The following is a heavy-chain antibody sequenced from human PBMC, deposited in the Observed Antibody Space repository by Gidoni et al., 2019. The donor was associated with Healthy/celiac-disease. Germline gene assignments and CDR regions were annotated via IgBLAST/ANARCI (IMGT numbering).Heavy chain of an antibody. CDR3: AREAAAGTDY. V-gene: IGHV3-30-3*01. J-gene: IGHJ4*02. CDR2: ISYDGSNK. Sequence: QVQLVESGGGVVQPGRSLRLSCAASGFTFSSYAMHWVRQAPGKGLEWVAVISYDGSNKYYADSVKGRFTISRDNSKNTLYLQMNSLRADDTAVYYCAREAAAGTDYWGQGTLVTVSS. D-gene: IGHD6-13*01. CDR1: GFTFSSYA.